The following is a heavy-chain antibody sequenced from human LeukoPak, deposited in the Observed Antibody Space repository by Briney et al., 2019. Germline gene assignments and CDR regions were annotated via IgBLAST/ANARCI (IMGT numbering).Heavy chain of an antibody. CDR1: GYTFTGYY. CDR2: INPYSGGT. J-gene: IGHJ4*02. CDR3: ARDTRRGNYRPFDY. V-gene: IGHV1-2*02. Sequence: ASVKVSCKASGYTFTGYYMHWVRQAPGQGLEWMGWINPYSGGTNYAQQFRGRVTMTRDTSISTASMELSRLRSDDTAVYYCARDTRRGNYRPFDYWGQGTLVTVSS. D-gene: IGHD4-11*01.